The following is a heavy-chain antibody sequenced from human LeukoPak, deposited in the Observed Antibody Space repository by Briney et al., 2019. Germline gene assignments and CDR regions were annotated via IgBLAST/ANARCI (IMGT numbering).Heavy chain of an antibody. D-gene: IGHD1-26*01. CDR2: IDWDDDK. CDR3: ARIRGITASGSYVFYFDY. CDR1: GFSLSTSGMC. V-gene: IGHV2-70*11. J-gene: IGHJ4*02. Sequence: SGPALVKPTQTLTLTCTFSGFSLSTSGMCVSWIRQPPGKALEWLARIDWDDDKYYSTSLKTRLTISKDTSKNQVVLTMTNMDPVDTATYYCARIRGITASGSYVFYFDYWGQGTLVTVSS.